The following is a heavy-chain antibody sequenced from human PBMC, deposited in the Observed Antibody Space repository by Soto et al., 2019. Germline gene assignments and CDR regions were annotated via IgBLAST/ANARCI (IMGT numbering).Heavy chain of an antibody. CDR1: GFTVSSNY. CDR3: ARERQLSYGMDV. D-gene: IGHD6-6*01. V-gene: IGHV3-53*01. Sequence: GGSLRLSCAASGFTVSSNYMSWVRQAPGKGLEWVSVIYGGGSTYYADSVKGRFTISRDNSKNTLYLQMNSLRAEDTAVYYCARERQLSYGMDVWGQGTTVTVSS. CDR2: IYGGGST. J-gene: IGHJ6*02.